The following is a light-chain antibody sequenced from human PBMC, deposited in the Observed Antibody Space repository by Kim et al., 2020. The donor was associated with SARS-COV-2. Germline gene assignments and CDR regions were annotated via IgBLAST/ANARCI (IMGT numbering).Light chain of an antibody. CDR1: QSITGY. J-gene: IGKJ2*01. CDR3: KQSSDTLGT. Sequence: DIQMTQSPSSLSASVGDRVTITCRASQSITGYLNWYQQKPGKAPKLLIYAASTLQSGVPSRFSGSGSGTDFTLTISSLQPEDFATYHCKQSSDTLGTFGQGTKLEI. V-gene: IGKV1-39*01. CDR2: AAS.